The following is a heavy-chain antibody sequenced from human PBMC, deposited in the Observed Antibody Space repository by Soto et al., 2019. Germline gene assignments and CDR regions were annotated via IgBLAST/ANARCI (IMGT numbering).Heavy chain of an antibody. CDR1: GYSFTTYG. CDR2: ISSYNGKT. D-gene: IGHD3-22*01. Sequence: QVQLVQSGAEVKKPGASVKVSCKTSGYSFTTYGISWVRQAPGQGLEWMGWISSYNGKTNYAQKHQGRLTMXXDXSXXTVYMELRSLTSDDTAVYYCARDTPHRRDSSEIDPWGQGTLVTVSS. CDR3: ARDTPHRRDSSEIDP. V-gene: IGHV1-18*01. J-gene: IGHJ5*02.